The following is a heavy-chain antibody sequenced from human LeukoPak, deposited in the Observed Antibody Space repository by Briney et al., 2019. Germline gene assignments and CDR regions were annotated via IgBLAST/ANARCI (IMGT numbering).Heavy chain of an antibody. V-gene: IGHV3-53*01. CDR3: AREKGPYYYYYMDV. CDR2: IYSGGST. CDR1: GFTVSSNY. Sequence: PGGSLRLSCAASGFTVSSNYMSWVRQAPGKGLEWVSVIYSGGSTYYADSVKGRFTISRDNSKNTLYLRMNSLRAEDTAVYYCAREKGPYYYYYMDVWGKGTTVTVSS. J-gene: IGHJ6*03.